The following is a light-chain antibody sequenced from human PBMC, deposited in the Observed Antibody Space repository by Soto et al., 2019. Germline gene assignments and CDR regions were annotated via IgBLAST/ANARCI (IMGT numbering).Light chain of an antibody. Sequence: DIQMTQSPSSLSASVGDRVTITCRASQSISSYLNWYQQKPGKAPKLLIYAASSFKSGVPSRFSGSGSGTDFTLSISSLQPADFATYSCQQSYSTPRYTFGQGTKLEIK. CDR3: QQSYSTPRYT. V-gene: IGKV1-39*01. J-gene: IGKJ2*01. CDR2: AAS. CDR1: QSISSY.